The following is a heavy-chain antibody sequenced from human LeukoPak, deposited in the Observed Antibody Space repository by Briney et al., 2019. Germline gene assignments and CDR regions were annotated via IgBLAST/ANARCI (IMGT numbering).Heavy chain of an antibody. CDR3: AAAFDY. V-gene: IGHV4-34*01. CDR1: GGSFSGYY. CDR2: INHSGST. J-gene: IGHJ4*02. Sequence: MSSETLSLTCAVYGGSFSGYYWSWIRQPPGKGLEWIGEINHSGSTNYNPSLKSRVTISVDTSKNQFSLKLSSVTAADTAVYYCAAAFDYWGQGTLVTVSS. D-gene: IGHD6-25*01.